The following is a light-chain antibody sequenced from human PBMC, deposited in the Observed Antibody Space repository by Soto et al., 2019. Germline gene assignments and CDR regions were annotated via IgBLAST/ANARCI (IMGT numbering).Light chain of an antibody. Sequence: QSALTQPASVSGSPGQSITISCTGTSSAVGGYNYVSWYQQHPGKAPKLIIYEVSNRPSGVSKRFSGSKSGNTASLTISGLQAEDEADYYCNSYTSKSTGVFGTGTKVTVL. J-gene: IGLJ1*01. V-gene: IGLV2-14*01. CDR2: EVS. CDR1: SSAVGGYNY. CDR3: NSYTSKSTGV.